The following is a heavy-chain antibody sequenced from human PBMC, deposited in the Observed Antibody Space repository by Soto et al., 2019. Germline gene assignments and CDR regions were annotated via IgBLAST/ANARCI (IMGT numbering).Heavy chain of an antibody. CDR2: ISYDGNNK. CDR1: GFTFSSYV. D-gene: IGHD2-15*01. V-gene: IGHV3-30-3*01. Sequence: QVQLVESGGGVVQPGRSLRLSCAASGFTFSSYVMHWVRQAPGKGLEWVAVISYDGNNKYYADSVKGRFTISRDNSKXTXXXQXXSLRAEDTAVYYCARAGCDGGRCYTLVGLRYGMDVWGQVTTVTVSS. CDR3: ARAGCDGGRCYTLVGLRYGMDV. J-gene: IGHJ6*02.